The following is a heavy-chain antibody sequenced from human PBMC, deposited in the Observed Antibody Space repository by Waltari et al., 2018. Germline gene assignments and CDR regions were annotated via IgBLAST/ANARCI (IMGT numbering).Heavy chain of an antibody. J-gene: IGHJ4*02. CDR1: GITVRSDY. Sequence: EVQLVESGGGLIQPGGSLRLSCAATGITVRSDYMSWVRQASGKGLEWTSVIHSGGTTYYSDSVKGRFTISRDNSKNTLYLQMNSLRAEDTAVYYCARVQGWPTIPDYWGQGTLVTVSS. CDR3: ARVQGWPTIPDY. V-gene: IGHV3-53*01. CDR2: IHSGGTT. D-gene: IGHD2-15*01.